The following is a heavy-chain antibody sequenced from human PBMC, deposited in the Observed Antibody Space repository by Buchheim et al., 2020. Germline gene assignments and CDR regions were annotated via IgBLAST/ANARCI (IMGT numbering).Heavy chain of an antibody. D-gene: IGHD3-3*02. CDR2: INPDSGGT. V-gene: IGHV1-2*02. J-gene: IGHJ5*02. CDR3: ARQTSIPVGWLDP. Sequence: QVKLAQSGTEVKKPGASVKVSCKASGYSFTDYHVHWVRQAPGQGLEWMGWINPDSGGTDYAQKFQGRVIMTRDTSIGIAYMELSSLRSDDTALYYCARQTSIPVGWLDPWGQGTL. CDR1: GYSFTDYH.